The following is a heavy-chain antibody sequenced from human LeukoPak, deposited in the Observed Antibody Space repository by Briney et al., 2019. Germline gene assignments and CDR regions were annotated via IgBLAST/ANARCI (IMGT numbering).Heavy chain of an antibody. CDR3: AKDISANTSSGCLAY. J-gene: IGHJ4*02. CDR1: GFTFDYYA. V-gene: IGHV3-9*01. D-gene: IGHD6-19*01. Sequence: GGSLRLSCAASGFTFDYYAMHWLRQAPWKGLEWVSGISWNSGSIGYADSVKGRFTISRDNAKNSLYLQINSLSAEATALYYCAKDISANTSSGCLAYWGQGTLVTVSS. CDR2: ISWNSGSI.